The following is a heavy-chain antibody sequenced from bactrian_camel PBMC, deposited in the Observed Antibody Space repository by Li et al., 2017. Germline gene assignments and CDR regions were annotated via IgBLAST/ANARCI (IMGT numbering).Heavy chain of an antibody. CDR1: GYTYNHYC. CDR2: IDADGST. V-gene: IGHV3S9*01. D-gene: IGHD4*01. CDR3: AAGRACIDLGRGRPDY. J-gene: IGHJ4*01. Sequence: QLVESGGGSVKAGGSLTLTCVASGYTYNHYCMGWFRLGPGKAREGVAIIDADGSTFYADSVTGRFTISQDTAKNTVSLQMNTLKPENTAMYRCAAGRACIDLGRGRPDYWGQGTQVTVS.